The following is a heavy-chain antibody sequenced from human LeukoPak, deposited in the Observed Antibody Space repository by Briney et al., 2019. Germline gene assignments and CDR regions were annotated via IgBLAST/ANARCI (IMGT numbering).Heavy chain of an antibody. CDR3: AKLAKYFYGSETYYFFEH. V-gene: IGHV3-30*04. CDR1: GFTFSSYA. Sequence: HPGRSLRLPCAASGFTFSSYAMHWVRQAPGKGLEWVALISHDGSNKYYADSVKGRFTISRDNSKNTLYLQMNSLRAEDTAVYYCAKLAKYFYGSETYYFFEHWGQGTPVTASS. J-gene: IGHJ4*02. D-gene: IGHD3-10*01. CDR2: ISHDGSNK.